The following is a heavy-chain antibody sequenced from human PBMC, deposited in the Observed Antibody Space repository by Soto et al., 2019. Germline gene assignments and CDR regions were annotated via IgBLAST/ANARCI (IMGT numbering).Heavy chain of an antibody. D-gene: IGHD3-22*01. CDR1: LCTFPNYY. Sequence: AAVPVSFQSSLCTFPNYYMHSLRQAPSQELAGMGIINPSGGSTSYAQKFQGRVTMTRDTYTSTVYMELSSLRSEDTAVYYCARALLPSRQLDTYYDSSGPWGQGTLVTVSS. J-gene: IGHJ5*02. V-gene: IGHV1-46*01. CDR3: ARALLPSRQLDTYYDSSGP. CDR2: INPSGGST.